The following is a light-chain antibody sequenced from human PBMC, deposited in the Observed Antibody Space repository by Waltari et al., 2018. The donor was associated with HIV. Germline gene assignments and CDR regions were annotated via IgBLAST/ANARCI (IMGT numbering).Light chain of an antibody. CDR3: VLYVGSGISV. CDR2: STM. CDR1: SGSVSITSY. V-gene: IGLV8-61*01. J-gene: IGLJ3*02. Sequence: QTVATQEPSLSVSPGGTVTITCGLSSGSVSITSYPSWYQQISGQAPPTLIYSTMCRSSGVPDRFSGSIFGNRAALTITGAQAEDEADYYCVLYVGSGISVFGGGTKLTVL.